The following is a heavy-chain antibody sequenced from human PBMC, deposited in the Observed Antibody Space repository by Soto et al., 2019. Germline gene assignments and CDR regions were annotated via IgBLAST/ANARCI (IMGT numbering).Heavy chain of an antibody. CDR3: AREGKWFVVGHFDY. CDR2: INHSGST. CDR1: GGSFSGYY. J-gene: IGHJ4*02. D-gene: IGHD3-10*01. V-gene: IGHV4-34*01. Sequence: QVQLQQWGAGLLKPSETLSLTCAVYGGSFSGYYWSWIRQPPGKGLEWIGEINHSGSTNYNPSLKSRVTISVDTSKNQFSLKLSSVTAADTAVYYCAREGKWFVVGHFDYWGQGTLVTVSS.